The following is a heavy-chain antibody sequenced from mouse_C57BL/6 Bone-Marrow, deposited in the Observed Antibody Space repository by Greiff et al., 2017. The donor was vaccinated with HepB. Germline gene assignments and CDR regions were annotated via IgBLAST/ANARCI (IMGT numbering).Heavy chain of an antibody. D-gene: IGHD2-3*01. V-gene: IGHV1-26*01. CDR2: INPNNGGT. Sequence: EVQLQQSGPELVKPGASVKISCKASGYTFTDYYMNWVKQSHGKSLEWIGDINPNNGGTSYNQKFKGKATLTVDKSSSTAYMELRSLTSEDSAVYYCARWLLPFWGQGTTLTVSS. CDR3: ARWLLPF. CDR1: GYTFTDYY. J-gene: IGHJ2*01.